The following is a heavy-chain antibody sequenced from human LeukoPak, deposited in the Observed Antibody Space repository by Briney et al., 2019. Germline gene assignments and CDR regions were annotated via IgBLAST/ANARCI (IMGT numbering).Heavy chain of an antibody. CDR3: ARGIQLKGGYSFDY. J-gene: IGHJ4*02. D-gene: IGHD5-18*01. V-gene: IGHV1-3*01. Sequence: TFQGRVTITRDTSARTAYMELSSLRSEDTAVYYCARGIQLKGGYSFDYWGQGTLVTVSS.